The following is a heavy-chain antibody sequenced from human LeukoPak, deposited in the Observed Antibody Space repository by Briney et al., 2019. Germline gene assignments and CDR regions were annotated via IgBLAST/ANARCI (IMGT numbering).Heavy chain of an antibody. CDR2: IYNSGHT. J-gene: IGHJ6*02. Sequence: GGSLRLSCAASGFTVSNSYLTWVRQAPEKGLEWVSAIYNSGHTYYADSVKGRFTISRDTSRNTLYLQMNSLRAEDTAVYYCARGPWYYGLDVWGQGTTVTVSS. CDR1: GFTVSNSY. V-gene: IGHV3-66*01. CDR3: ARGPWYYGLDV.